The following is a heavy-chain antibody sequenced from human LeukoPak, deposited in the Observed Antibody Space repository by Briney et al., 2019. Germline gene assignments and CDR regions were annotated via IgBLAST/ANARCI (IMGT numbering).Heavy chain of an antibody. CDR1: GFTFGDYY. V-gene: IGHV3-11*01. Sequence: GGSLRLSCAASGFTFGDYYMSWIRQAPGKGLEWVSYISSSGSTIYYADSVKGRFTISRDNAKNSLYLQMNSLRAEDTAVYYCARDFSRITTGYYFDYWGQGTLVTVSS. J-gene: IGHJ4*02. D-gene: IGHD4-11*01. CDR3: ARDFSRITTGYYFDY. CDR2: ISSSGSTI.